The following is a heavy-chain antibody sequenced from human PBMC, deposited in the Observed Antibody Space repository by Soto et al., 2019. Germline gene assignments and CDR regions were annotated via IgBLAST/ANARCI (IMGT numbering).Heavy chain of an antibody. D-gene: IGHD2-15*01. CDR1: GYTFSNYA. Sequence: ASVKVSCKASGYTFSNYAMHWVRQAPGQRLEWMGWINAGNGNAEYSQRFQGRVTISRDTSAITAYMEVSSLRSEDTAVYYCARALVNLVVAATHSYYYGMDVWGQGTTVTVS. CDR2: INAGNGNA. V-gene: IGHV1-3*01. CDR3: ARALVNLVVAATHSYYYGMDV. J-gene: IGHJ6*02.